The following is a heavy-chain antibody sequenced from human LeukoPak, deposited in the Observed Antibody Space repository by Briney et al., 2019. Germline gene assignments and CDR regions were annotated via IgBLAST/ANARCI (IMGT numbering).Heavy chain of an antibody. Sequence: PGGTLRLSCAASGFTFSSYGMSWVRQAPGKGLVWVSRINNDGSSTSYADSVQGRFTISRDNAKNTLYLQMNSLRAEDTALYYCARVARGDYYYYYMDVWGKGTTVTVSS. D-gene: IGHD3-10*01. V-gene: IGHV3-74*01. J-gene: IGHJ6*03. CDR3: ARVARGDYYYYYMDV. CDR2: INNDGSST. CDR1: GFTFSSYG.